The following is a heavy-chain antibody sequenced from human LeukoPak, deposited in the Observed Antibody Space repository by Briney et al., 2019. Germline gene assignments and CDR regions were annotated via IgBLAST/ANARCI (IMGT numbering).Heavy chain of an antibody. CDR2: ISWNSGDI. V-gene: IGHV3-9*01. Sequence: GGSLRLSCAASGFTFVDYAMHWVRQAPGKGLEWVSGISWNSGDIDYADSVKGRFTISRDNAKSPLYLQMNSLRAEDTALYYCAQDKKQRWVARAFDIWGQETIVTVSS. J-gene: IGHJ3*02. D-gene: IGHD6-25*01. CDR1: GFTFVDYA. CDR3: AQDKKQRWVARAFDI.